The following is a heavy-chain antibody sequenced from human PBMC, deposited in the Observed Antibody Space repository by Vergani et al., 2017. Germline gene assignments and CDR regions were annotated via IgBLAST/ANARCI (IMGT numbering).Heavy chain of an antibody. V-gene: IGHV4-39*07. CDR2: IYYSGST. D-gene: IGHD3-22*01. J-gene: IGHJ3*02. CDR1: GGSISSSSYY. CDR3: AGYDDSRDLDAFDI. Sequence: QLQLQESGPGLVKPSETLSLTCTVSGGSISSSSYYWGWIRQPPGKGLEWIGSIYYSGSTYYNPSLKSRVTISVDTSKNQFSLKLSSVTAADTAVYYCAGYDDSRDLDAFDICGQGTMVTVSS.